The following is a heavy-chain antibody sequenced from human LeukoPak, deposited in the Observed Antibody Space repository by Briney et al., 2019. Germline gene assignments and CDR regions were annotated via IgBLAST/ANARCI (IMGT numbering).Heavy chain of an antibody. CDR2: ISSSGRTI. Sequence: PGGSLRLSCAASGLTFSSYEMNWVRQAPGKGLEWVSYISSSGRTIYYAGSVRGRFTISRDNAKNSLYLQMNGLTAEDTAVYYCARAFLVRGVIIDYLGQGTLVTVSS. CDR1: GLTFSSYE. V-gene: IGHV3-48*03. J-gene: IGHJ4*02. CDR3: ARAFLVRGVIIDY. D-gene: IGHD3-10*01.